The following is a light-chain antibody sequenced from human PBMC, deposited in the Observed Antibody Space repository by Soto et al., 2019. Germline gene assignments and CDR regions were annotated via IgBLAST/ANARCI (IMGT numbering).Light chain of an antibody. Sequence: EIVLTQSPGTLSLSPGERATLSCRASQSVSSSYFAWYQQKPGQAPRLLIYGASTRATGIPDRFSGSGSGTDFTLTISRLGPEDFAVYYCQQYGSARLTFGGGTKVEIK. V-gene: IGKV3-20*01. CDR3: QQYGSARLT. CDR1: QSVSSSY. J-gene: IGKJ4*01. CDR2: GAS.